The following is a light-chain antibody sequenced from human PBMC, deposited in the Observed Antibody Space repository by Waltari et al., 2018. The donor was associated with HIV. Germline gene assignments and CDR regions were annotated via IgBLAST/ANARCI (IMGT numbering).Light chain of an antibody. Sequence: SYELTQPPPVSVSPGQPARITCSGAALPKQYGYLYQQKPGQAPVLVIYKDSEKSSGIPERFSGSSSGTTVTLTISAVQAEDEADYYCQSTDSSGTYVVFGGGTKLTVL. J-gene: IGLJ2*01. V-gene: IGLV3-25*03. CDR2: KDS. CDR3: QSTDSSGTYVV. CDR1: ALPKQY.